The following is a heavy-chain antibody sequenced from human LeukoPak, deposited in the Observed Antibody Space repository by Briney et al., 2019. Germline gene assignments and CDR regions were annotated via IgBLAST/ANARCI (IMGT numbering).Heavy chain of an antibody. D-gene: IGHD4-17*01. V-gene: IGHV3-30-3*01. J-gene: IGHJ4*02. Sequence: PGGSLRLSCAASGFTFSSYAMPWVRQAPGKGLEWVAVISYDGSNKYYADSVKGRFTISRDNSKNTLYLQMNSLRAEDTAVYYCALPYGDYAFDYWGQGTLVTVSS. CDR2: ISYDGSNK. CDR3: ALPYGDYAFDY. CDR1: GFTFSSYA.